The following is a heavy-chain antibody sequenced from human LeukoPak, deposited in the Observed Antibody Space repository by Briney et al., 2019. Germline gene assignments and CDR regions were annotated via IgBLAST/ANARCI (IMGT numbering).Heavy chain of an antibody. V-gene: IGHV3-21*01. D-gene: IGHD6-13*01. CDR2: ISSSSSYI. J-gene: IGHJ3*02. Sequence: GGSLRLSCAASGFTFSSYIMIWVRQAPGKGLEWVSSISSSSSYIYYAASVKGRFTISRDNAKNSLYLQMNSLRAEDTAVYYCARERIAAARPNAFDIWGQGTMVTVSS. CDR1: GFTFSSYI. CDR3: ARERIAAARPNAFDI.